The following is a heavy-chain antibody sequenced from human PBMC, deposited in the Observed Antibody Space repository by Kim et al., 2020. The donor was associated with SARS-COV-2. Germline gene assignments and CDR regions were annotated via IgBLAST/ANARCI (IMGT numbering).Heavy chain of an antibody. CDR3: AGPVGGQQLVENWFDP. D-gene: IGHD6-13*01. Sequence: SETLSLTCTVSGGSISSSSYYWGWIRQPPGKGLEWIGSIYYSGSTYYNPSLKSRVTISVDTSKNQFSLTLSHVTAADTAVYYGAGPVGGQQLVENWFDPWGQGTLVTVSS. CDR2: IYYSGST. J-gene: IGHJ5*02. V-gene: IGHV4-39*01. CDR1: GGSISSSSYY.